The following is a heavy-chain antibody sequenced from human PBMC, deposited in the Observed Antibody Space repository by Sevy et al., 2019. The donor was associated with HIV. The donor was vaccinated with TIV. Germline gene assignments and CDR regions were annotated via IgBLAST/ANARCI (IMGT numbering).Heavy chain of an antibody. D-gene: IGHD3-16*02. Sequence: GGSLRLSCAASGFTFSSYAMSWVRQAPGKGLEWVSAISGSGGSTYYAYSVKGRFTISRDNSMNTLYLQMNSLRAEDTAVYYCAKVVIVSGWNFDYWGQGTLVTVSS. J-gene: IGHJ4*02. CDR1: GFTFSSYA. V-gene: IGHV3-23*01. CDR2: ISGSGGST. CDR3: AKVVIVSGWNFDY.